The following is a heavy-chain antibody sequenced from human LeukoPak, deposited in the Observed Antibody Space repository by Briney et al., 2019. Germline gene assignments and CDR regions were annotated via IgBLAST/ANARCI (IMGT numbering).Heavy chain of an antibody. Sequence: ASVKVSCKVSGYTLTELSMHWVRQAPGIGLEWMGGFDPEDGETIYAQKFQGRVTMTEDTSTDTAYMELSSLRSEDTAVYYCATDRRWRFAFDIWGQGTMVTVSS. CDR2: FDPEDGET. CDR1: GYTLTELS. CDR3: ATDRRWRFAFDI. V-gene: IGHV1-24*01. D-gene: IGHD2-21*01. J-gene: IGHJ3*02.